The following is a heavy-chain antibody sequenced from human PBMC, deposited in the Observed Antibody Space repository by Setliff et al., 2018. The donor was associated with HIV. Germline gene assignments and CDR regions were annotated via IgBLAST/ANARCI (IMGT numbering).Heavy chain of an antibody. J-gene: IGHJ4*02. Sequence: LETLSLTCTVSGDSISSSRSFWGWIRQSPGKGLEWIGSIYFSGSVFYNPSLNSRVIISIDTSRNQFSLKLSSVTGADTAVYYCARGPTRFYFDYWGQGTLVTVSS. CDR3: ARGPTRFYFDY. CDR2: IYFSGSV. CDR1: GDSISSSRSF. V-gene: IGHV4-39*07. D-gene: IGHD1-1*01.